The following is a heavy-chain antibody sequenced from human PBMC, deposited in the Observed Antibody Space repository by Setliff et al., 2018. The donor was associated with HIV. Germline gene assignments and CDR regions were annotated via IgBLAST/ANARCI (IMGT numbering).Heavy chain of an antibody. D-gene: IGHD4-17*01. Sequence: GSLRLSCAASGFTFSNYPVHWVRQAPGKGLDWVAVVSKDGGTTTYYAESVKGRFAISRDNSRKTVYLQMSSLRAEDTAMYYCARVDAGNGDYYYWGQGTLVTVSS. CDR3: ARVDAGNGDYYY. V-gene: IGHV3-30*09. CDR1: GFTFSNYP. CDR2: VSKDGGTTT. J-gene: IGHJ4*02.